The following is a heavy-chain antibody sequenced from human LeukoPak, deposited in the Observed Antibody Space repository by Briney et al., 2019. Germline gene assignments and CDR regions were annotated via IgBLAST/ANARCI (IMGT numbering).Heavy chain of an antibody. CDR1: GFTFSAYA. V-gene: IGHV3-23*01. D-gene: IGHD2-8*02. CDR2: ISASAGST. Sequence: GGSLRLSCAASGFTFSAYAMHWVRQTPGRGLEWVAAISASAGSTYYADSVRGRFTISRDNSKKTLFLQLNSLSAEDTAIYYCATYRQVLLPFESWGQGTLVTVSS. J-gene: IGHJ4*02. CDR3: ATYRQVLLPFES.